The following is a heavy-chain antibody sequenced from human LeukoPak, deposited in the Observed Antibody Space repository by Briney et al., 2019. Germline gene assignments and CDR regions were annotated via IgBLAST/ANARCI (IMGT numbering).Heavy chain of an antibody. CDR3: ARDRATHGYPIYYFDY. CDR1: GGSISSSSYY. CDR2: IYHSGST. J-gene: IGHJ4*02. V-gene: IGHV4-39*07. D-gene: IGHD6-25*01. Sequence: PSETLSLTCTVSGGSISSSSYYWGWIRQPPGKGLEWIGSIYHSGSTYYNPSLKSRVTISVDTSKNQFSLKLSSVTAADTAVYYCARDRATHGYPIYYFDYWGQGTLVTVSS.